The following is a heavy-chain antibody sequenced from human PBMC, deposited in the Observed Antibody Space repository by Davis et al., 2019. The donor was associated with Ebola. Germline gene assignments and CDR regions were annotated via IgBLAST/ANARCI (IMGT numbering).Heavy chain of an antibody. CDR1: GGSISSGDYY. CDR3: ARDRTPYGSGSYPDY. J-gene: IGHJ4*02. V-gene: IGHV4-30-4*01. Sequence: PSETLSLTCTVSGGSISSGDYYWSWIRQPPGKGLEWIGYIYYSGSTYYNPSLKSRVTISVDTSKNQFSLKLSSVTAADTAVYYCARDRTPYGSGSYPDYWGQGTLVTVSS. CDR2: IYYSGST. D-gene: IGHD3-10*01.